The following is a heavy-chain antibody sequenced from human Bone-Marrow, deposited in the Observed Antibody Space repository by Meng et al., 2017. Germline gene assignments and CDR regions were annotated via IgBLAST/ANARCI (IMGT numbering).Heavy chain of an antibody. CDR2: ISYSGST. CDR3: ARAIATRPDVFDY. CDR1: SGSINSYF. V-gene: IGHV4-59*01. D-gene: IGHD6-6*01. Sequence: QLQLQESGPGLVKPSETLSLTCTVSSGSINSYFWSWIRQPPGKGPEWIGYISYSGSTNYNPSLKSRVTISVDTSKNQFSLKLSSVTAADTAVYYCARAIATRPDVFDYWGQGTLVTVSS. J-gene: IGHJ4*02.